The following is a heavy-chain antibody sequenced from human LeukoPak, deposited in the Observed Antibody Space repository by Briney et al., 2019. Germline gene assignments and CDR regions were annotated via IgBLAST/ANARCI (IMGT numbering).Heavy chain of an antibody. Sequence: SETLSLTCTVSGGSISGYYWSWIRQPPGKGLEWIGYTYYSGSTNYNPSLKSRVTISVDTSKNQFSPKLSSVTAADTAVYYCAQQCSGSYEPCFDYWGQGTLVTVSS. D-gene: IGHD1-26*01. CDR1: GGSISGYY. V-gene: IGHV4-59*01. CDR2: TYYSGST. J-gene: IGHJ4*02. CDR3: AQQCSGSYEPCFDY.